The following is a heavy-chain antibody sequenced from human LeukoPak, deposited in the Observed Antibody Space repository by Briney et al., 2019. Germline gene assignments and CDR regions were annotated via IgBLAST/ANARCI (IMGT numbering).Heavy chain of an antibody. D-gene: IGHD2-15*01. Sequence: SVEVSCKASGGTFSSYAISWVRQAPGQGLEWMGGISPIFGTANYAQKFQGRVTITADESTSTGYMELSSLRSEDTAMYYCARDGRYCSGGSCYSANQADGMDVWGQGTTVTVSS. CDR1: GGTFSSYA. V-gene: IGHV1-69*13. J-gene: IGHJ6*02. CDR2: ISPIFGTA. CDR3: ARDGRYCSGGSCYSANQADGMDV.